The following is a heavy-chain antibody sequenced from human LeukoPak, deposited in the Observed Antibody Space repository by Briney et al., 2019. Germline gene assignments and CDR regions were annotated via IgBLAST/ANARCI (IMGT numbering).Heavy chain of an antibody. V-gene: IGHV3-23*01. Sequence: GGSPRLSCAASGFTFSSYAMSWVRQAPGKGLEWVSAISGSGGSTYYADSVKGRFTISRDNSKNTLYLQMNSLRAEDTAVYYCAKDYYRYCSSTSCSTGYYFDYWGQGTLVTVSS. D-gene: IGHD2-2*01. J-gene: IGHJ4*02. CDR1: GFTFSSYA. CDR2: ISGSGGST. CDR3: AKDYYRYCSSTSCSTGYYFDY.